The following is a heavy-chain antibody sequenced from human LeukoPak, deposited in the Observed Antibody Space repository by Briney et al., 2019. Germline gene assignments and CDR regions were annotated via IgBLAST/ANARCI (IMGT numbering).Heavy chain of an antibody. J-gene: IGHJ4*02. CDR1: GFTFSSHA. D-gene: IGHD3-22*01. CDR2: IRCSGDRT. V-gene: IGHV3-23*01. CDR3: ARPIKSQYYYDSSGYLVGLGFDY. Sequence: GWSLRLFCAASGFTFSSHAMSWVRQAPGKGLEWVSGIRCSGDRTHIADSVKGRFTISRDNSRNTLYLQMDSLRAEDTAVYYCARPIKSQYYYDSSGYLVGLGFDYWGQGTLVTVSS.